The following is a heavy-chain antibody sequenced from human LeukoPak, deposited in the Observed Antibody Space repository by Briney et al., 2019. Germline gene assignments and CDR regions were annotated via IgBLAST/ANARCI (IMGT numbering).Heavy chain of an antibody. Sequence: GGSLRLSCAASGFTFNTYWMIWVRQAPGKGLEWVSAISGSGGSTYYADSVKGRFTISRDNSKNTLYLQMNSLRAEDTAVYYCAKESHNLIVPYYFDYWGQGTLVTVSS. CDR3: AKESHNLIVPYYFDY. CDR2: ISGSGGST. CDR1: GFTFNTYW. J-gene: IGHJ4*02. D-gene: IGHD2-2*01. V-gene: IGHV3-23*01.